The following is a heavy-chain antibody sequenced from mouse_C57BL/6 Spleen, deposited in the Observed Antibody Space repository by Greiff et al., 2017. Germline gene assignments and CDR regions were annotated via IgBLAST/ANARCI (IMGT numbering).Heavy chain of an antibody. CDR3: TSGVYDGYFDY. Sequence: VQLQQSGAELVRPGASVTLSCKASGYTFTDYEMHWVKPTPVHGLEWIGAIDPETGGTAYNQKFKGKAILTADKSSSTAYMELRSLTSEDSAVYYCTSGVYDGYFDYWGQGTTLTVSS. CDR1: GYTFTDYE. D-gene: IGHD2-3*01. CDR2: IDPETGGT. J-gene: IGHJ2*01. V-gene: IGHV1-15*01.